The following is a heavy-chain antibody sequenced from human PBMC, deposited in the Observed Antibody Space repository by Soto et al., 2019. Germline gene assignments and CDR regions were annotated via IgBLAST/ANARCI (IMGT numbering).Heavy chain of an antibody. CDR2: INAGNGNT. CDR3: ASSGIVGAPTYFDY. J-gene: IGHJ4*02. D-gene: IGHD1-26*01. V-gene: IGHV1-3*01. CDR1: GYTFPPYA. Sequence: ASETVSCKASGYTFPPYAMHRMRQAPGQRIEWMGWINAGNGNTKYSQKFQGRVTITRDTSASTAYMALSSLRSEDTAVYYCASSGIVGAPTYFDYWGQGTLVTVSS.